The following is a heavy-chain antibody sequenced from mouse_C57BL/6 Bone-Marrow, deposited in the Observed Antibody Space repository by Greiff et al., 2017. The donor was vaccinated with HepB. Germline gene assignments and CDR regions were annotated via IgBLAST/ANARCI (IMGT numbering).Heavy chain of an antibody. D-gene: IGHD1-1*01. CDR1: GYTFTSYT. Sequence: VQLQQSGAELARPGASVKMSCKASGYTFTSYTMHWVKQRPGQGLEWIGYINPSSGYTKYNQKFKDKATLTADTSSSTAYMQLSSLTSEDSAVYYCARYDSGYYGSSYNYYAMDYWGQGTSVTVSS. V-gene: IGHV1-4*01. CDR3: ARYDSGYYGSSYNYYAMDY. CDR2: INPSSGYT. J-gene: IGHJ4*01.